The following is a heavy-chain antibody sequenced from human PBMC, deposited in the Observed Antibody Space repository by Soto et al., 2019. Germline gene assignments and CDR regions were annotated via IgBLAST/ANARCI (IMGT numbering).Heavy chain of an antibody. Sequence: NPSETLSLTCTVSGGSISSGDYYWSWIRRPPGKGLEWIGYIYYSGSTYYNPSLKSRVTISVDTSKNQFSLKLSSVTAADTAVYYCAREPVPTTVTTFNWFDPWGQGTLVTVSS. CDR3: AREPVPTTVTTFNWFDP. CDR2: IYYSGST. D-gene: IGHD4-17*01. J-gene: IGHJ5*02. V-gene: IGHV4-30-4*01. CDR1: GGSISSGDYY.